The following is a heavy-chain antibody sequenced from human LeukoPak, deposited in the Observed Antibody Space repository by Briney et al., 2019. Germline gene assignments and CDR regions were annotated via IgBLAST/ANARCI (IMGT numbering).Heavy chain of an antibody. D-gene: IGHD2-15*01. V-gene: IGHV3-49*04. Sequence: PGRSLRLSCTASGFTFGDYAMSWVRHAPGRGLEWVGVIRSKTYGGTTDYSASVKGRFTISRDDSKSIAYLQMDSLKAEDTAVYYCTSRRPCSGAGCFQGLDYWGQGTLVTVSS. CDR1: GFTFGDYA. CDR2: IRSKTYGGTT. J-gene: IGHJ4*02. CDR3: TSRRPCSGAGCFQGLDY.